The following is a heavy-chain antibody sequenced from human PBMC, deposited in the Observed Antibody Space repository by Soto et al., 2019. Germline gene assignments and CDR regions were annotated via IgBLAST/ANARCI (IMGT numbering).Heavy chain of an antibody. Sequence: GASVKVSCKAPADTFTSYYIHWVRQAPGHGLEWMGIINPNGGSTRFAQTFQGRITMTTDTSTSTVYMELRSLRSEDTAVYYCARPYDSSQSPRFDYWGQGTLVTVSS. CDR2: INPNGGST. CDR3: ARPYDSSQSPRFDY. J-gene: IGHJ4*02. CDR1: ADTFTSYY. D-gene: IGHD3-22*01. V-gene: IGHV1-46*01.